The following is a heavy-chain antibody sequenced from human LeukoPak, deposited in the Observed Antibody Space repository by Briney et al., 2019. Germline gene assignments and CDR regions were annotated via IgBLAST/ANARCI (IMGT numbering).Heavy chain of an antibody. CDR3: ARDPVLRYFDWLPKPDY. Sequence: SETLSLTCTVSGGSISSSSYYWGWIRQPPGKGLEWIGSIYYSGSTYYNPSLKSRVTISVDTSKNQFSLKLSSVTAADTAVYYCARDPVLRYFDWLPKPDYWGQGTLVTVSS. CDR1: GGSISSSSYY. J-gene: IGHJ4*02. V-gene: IGHV4-39*07. CDR2: IYYSGST. D-gene: IGHD3-9*01.